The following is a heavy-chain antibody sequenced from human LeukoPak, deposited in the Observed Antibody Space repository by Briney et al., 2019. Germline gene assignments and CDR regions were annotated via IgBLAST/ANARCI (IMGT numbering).Heavy chain of an antibody. V-gene: IGHV3-7*01. D-gene: IGHD3-3*01. J-gene: IGHJ4*02. CDR3: ARAQSGFWSGYCFDY. CDR2: IKQDGSEK. CDR1: GFTFSTSW. Sequence: GGSLRLSCAASGFTFSTSWMTWVRQAPGKGLEWVANIKQDGSEKYYVDSVKGRFAVSRGNAKNSLYLQMNSLRAEDTAVYYCARAQSGFWSGYCFDYWGQGTLVTVSS.